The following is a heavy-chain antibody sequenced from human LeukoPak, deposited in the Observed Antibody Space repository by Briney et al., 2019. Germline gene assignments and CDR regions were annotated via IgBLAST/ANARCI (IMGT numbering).Heavy chain of an antibody. V-gene: IGHV3-48*03. CDR1: GFTFSSYE. J-gene: IGHJ4*02. CDR3: ARRFDC. CDR2: ISSSSSSTI. Sequence: GGSLRLSCAASGFTFSSYEMNWVRQAPGKGLEWVSYISSSSSSTIYYANTVKGRFTISRDNAKSSLYLQMNSLRVEDTAVYYCARRFDCWGQGTLVTVSS.